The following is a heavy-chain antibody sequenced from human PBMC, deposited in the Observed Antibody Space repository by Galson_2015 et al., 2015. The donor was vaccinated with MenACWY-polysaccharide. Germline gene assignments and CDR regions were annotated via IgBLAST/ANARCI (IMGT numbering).Heavy chain of an antibody. V-gene: IGHV3-48*02. Sequence: SLRLSGAASGFTFKTYAMNWVRQAPGEGLAWISYISDTGRTLFYSDSVRGRFTISRDIARHSLYLQMKSLRDEDTAHYYCARNYCTRKTCYLPDAFDVWGQGTMVTVSS. CDR2: ISDTGRTL. J-gene: IGHJ3*01. CDR3: ARNYCTRKTCYLPDAFDV. D-gene: IGHD2-2*01. CDR1: GFTFKTYA.